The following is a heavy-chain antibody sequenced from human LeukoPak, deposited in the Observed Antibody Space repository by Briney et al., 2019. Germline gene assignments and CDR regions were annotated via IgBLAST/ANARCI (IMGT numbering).Heavy chain of an antibody. CDR3: ARLSETDY. D-gene: IGHD1-26*01. CDR2: ISSGASTI. V-gene: IGHV3-48*03. Sequence: GSLRLSCAASGFTFSTYDMNWVRQAPGKGLEWVSYISSGASTIYYADSVKGRFTISRDNAKNSLYLQMNSLRAEDTAVYYCARLSETDYWGQGTRVTVSS. J-gene: IGHJ4*02. CDR1: GFTFSTYD.